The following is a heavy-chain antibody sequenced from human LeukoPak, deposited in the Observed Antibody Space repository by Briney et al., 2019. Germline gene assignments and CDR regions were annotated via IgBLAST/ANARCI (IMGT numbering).Heavy chain of an antibody. D-gene: IGHD5-24*01. V-gene: IGHV3-7*01. J-gene: IGHJ4*02. CDR1: GFSFSDYW. CDR2: VKPDGSGK. CDR3: ANLWEMGY. Sequence: GGSLRLSCAASGFSFSDYWMSWVRQAPGKGLEWVANVKPDGSGKYYVDSVKGRFTISRDNARNSLYLQMDSLRAEDTAVYYCANLWEMGYWGQGTLVTVSS.